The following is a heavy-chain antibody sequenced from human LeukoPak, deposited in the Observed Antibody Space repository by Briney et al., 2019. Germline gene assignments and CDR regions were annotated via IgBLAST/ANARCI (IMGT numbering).Heavy chain of an antibody. V-gene: IGHV1-18*01. CDR3: ARVRYYYGSGSYLP. J-gene: IGHJ5*02. CDR2: ISAYNGNT. CDR1: GYTFTSYG. Sequence: ASVKVSCKATGYTFTSYGISWERQGPGQGLEWVGWISAYNGNTNYAQKLQGRVTMTTDTSTSTAYMELRSLRSDDTAVYYCARVRYYYGSGSYLPWGQGTLVTVSS. D-gene: IGHD3-10*01.